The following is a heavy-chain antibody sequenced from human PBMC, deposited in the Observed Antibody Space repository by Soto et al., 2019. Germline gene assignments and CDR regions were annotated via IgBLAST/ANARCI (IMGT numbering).Heavy chain of an antibody. Sequence: EVQLVESGGGLVQPGSSLRLSCAASGFTFSASAIHWVRQASGKGLEWVGRVRTKNNNYATTYAASVTGRFTISRDDSRNTAFLQMGSLKTEDTAIYYCTSYDNSGYFYLNYWGQGTLVTVSS. CDR2: VRTKNNNYAT. CDR1: GFTFSASA. J-gene: IGHJ4*02. V-gene: IGHV3-73*02. D-gene: IGHD3-22*01. CDR3: TSYDNSGYFYLNY.